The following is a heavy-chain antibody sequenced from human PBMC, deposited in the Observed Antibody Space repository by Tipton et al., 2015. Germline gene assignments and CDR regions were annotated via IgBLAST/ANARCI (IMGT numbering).Heavy chain of an antibody. D-gene: IGHD3-10*01. V-gene: IGHV4-59*06. J-gene: IGHJ6*02. Sequence: TLSLTCTVSGGSMSSHYWSWIRQTAVTGLEWIGYIYYSGSTHYNPSLKSRFTISLDTSENQFSLKLSSVTAADTAVYYCARDTFPPGSYGMDVWGQGTTVTVSS. CDR2: IYYSGST. CDR1: GGSMSSHY. CDR3: ARDTFPPGSYGMDV.